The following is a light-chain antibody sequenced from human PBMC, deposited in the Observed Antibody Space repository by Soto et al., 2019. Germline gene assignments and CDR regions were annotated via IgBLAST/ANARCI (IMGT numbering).Light chain of an antibody. CDR1: QSVRSSY. CDR2: GAS. J-gene: IGKJ1*01. CDR3: QQYGSSPCT. Sequence: EIVLTQSPGTLSLSPGERATLSCRASQSVRSSYLAWYQRKPGLAPRLLIYGASSRATGIPDRFSGSGSGTAFTLTISRLEPEDFAVYYCQQYGSSPCTFGQGTKLEIK. V-gene: IGKV3-20*01.